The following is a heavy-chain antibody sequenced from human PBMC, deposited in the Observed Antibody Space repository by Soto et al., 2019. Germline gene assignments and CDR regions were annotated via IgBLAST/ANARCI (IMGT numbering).Heavy chain of an antibody. Sequence: SVKVSCKASGYTFTSYDINWVRQATGQGLEWMGWMNPNSGNTGYAQKFQGRVTMTRNTSISTAYMELSSLRSDDTAVYYCARAARTMIVVSKDYWGQGTLVTVSS. J-gene: IGHJ4*02. V-gene: IGHV1-8*01. CDR2: MNPNSGNT. D-gene: IGHD3-22*01. CDR1: GYTFTSYD. CDR3: ARAARTMIVVSKDY.